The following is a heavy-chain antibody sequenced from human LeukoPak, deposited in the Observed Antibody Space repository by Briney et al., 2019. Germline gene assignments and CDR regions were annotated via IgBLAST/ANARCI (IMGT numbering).Heavy chain of an antibody. J-gene: IGHJ5*02. D-gene: IGHD2-15*01. CDR3: AKDRHCSGGSCYSGIPNRNWFDP. V-gene: IGHV3-23*01. CDR1: GFTFSSYA. Sequence: GGSLRLSCAASGFTFSSYAMSWVRQAPGKGLEWVSAISGSGGSTYYADSVKGRFTISRDNSKNTLYLQMNSLRAEDTAVYYCAKDRHCSGGSCYSGIPNRNWFDPWGQGTLVTVSS. CDR2: ISGSGGST.